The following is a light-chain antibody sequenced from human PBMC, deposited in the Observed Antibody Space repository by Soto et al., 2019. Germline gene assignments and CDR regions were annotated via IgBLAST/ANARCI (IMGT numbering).Light chain of an antibody. CDR3: QQYNIYPYT. CDR2: KAS. CDR1: QSIGTW. Sequence: EIQMTQSPSTLSASVGDRVTITCRASQSIGTWLAWYQQKPGKAPKVLIHKASSLESGVPSRFSGSGSGTEFALTISSLQPDDFATYYCQQYNIYPYTFGQGTKVDIK. J-gene: IGKJ2*01. V-gene: IGKV1-5*03.